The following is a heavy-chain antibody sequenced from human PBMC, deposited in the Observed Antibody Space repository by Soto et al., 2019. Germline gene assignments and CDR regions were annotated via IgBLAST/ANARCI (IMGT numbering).Heavy chain of an antibody. V-gene: IGHV3-7*01. CDR2: IKQDGSEK. Sequence: GGSLRLSCAASGFNFSSYWMSWVRQAPGKGLEWVANIKQDGSEKYYVDSVKGRFTISRDNAKNSLYLQMNSLRAEDTAVYYCAGTKGFRDAFDIWGQGTMVTVSS. CDR3: AGTKGFRDAFDI. D-gene: IGHD1-1*01. CDR1: GFNFSSYW. J-gene: IGHJ3*02.